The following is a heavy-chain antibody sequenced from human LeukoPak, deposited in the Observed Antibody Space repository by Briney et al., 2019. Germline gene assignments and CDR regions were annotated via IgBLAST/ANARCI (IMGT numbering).Heavy chain of an antibody. CDR3: ARGGGYYYDSSGYYDY. CDR2: MNPNSGNT. Sequence: GASVKVSCKASGYTFTSYDINWVRQATGQGLEWMGWMNPNSGNTGYAQKFQGRITTTRNTSISTAYMELSSLRSEDTAVYYCARGGGYYYDSSGYYDYWGQGTLVTVSS. CDR1: GYTFTSYD. D-gene: IGHD3-22*01. V-gene: IGHV1-8*01. J-gene: IGHJ4*02.